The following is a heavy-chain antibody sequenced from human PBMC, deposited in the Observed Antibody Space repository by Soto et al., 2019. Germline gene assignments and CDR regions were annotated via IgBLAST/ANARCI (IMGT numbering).Heavy chain of an antibody. D-gene: IGHD3-22*01. CDR1: GYTLTELS. CDR3: ATFYGYYDSSGSSPGYYHGMDV. J-gene: IGHJ6*02. V-gene: IGHV1-24*01. Sequence: ASVKVSCKVSGYTLTELSMHWVRQAPGKGLEWMGGFDPEDGETIYAQKFQGRVTMTEDTSTDTAYMELSSLRSEDTAVYYCATFYGYYDSSGSSPGYYHGMDVWGQGTTVTVSS. CDR2: FDPEDGET.